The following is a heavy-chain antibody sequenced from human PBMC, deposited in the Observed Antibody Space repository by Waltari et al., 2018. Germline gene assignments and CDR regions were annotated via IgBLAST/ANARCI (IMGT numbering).Heavy chain of an antibody. CDR3: ARGGWDSSGWYDDAFNI. V-gene: IGHV1-2*02. CDR1: GYTLTEHY. Sequence: QVQLVQSGAEVKKPGASVTVSCKASGYTLTEHYMHWVRQAPGKGREWMGWINGNSGGTNFAQRFHGRVTMTRDTSISTAYMELSRLRSDDTAVDYCARGGWDSSGWYDDAFNIWGQGTMVTVSS. D-gene: IGHD6-19*01. J-gene: IGHJ3*02. CDR2: INGNSGGT.